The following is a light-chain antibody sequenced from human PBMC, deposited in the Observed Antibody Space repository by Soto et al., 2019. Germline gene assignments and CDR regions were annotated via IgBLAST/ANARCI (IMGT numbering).Light chain of an antibody. Sequence: DIQMTQSPSSLSASVGDRVTITCRASQSIRSYLNWYQQKPAKAPELLIYEATSLQSGVPSRFSRSGSGTDFTLTISSLQPEDFATYYCQQSYTTPFTFGPGTKVDIK. V-gene: IGKV1-39*01. CDR2: EAT. CDR3: QQSYTTPFT. J-gene: IGKJ3*01. CDR1: QSIRSY.